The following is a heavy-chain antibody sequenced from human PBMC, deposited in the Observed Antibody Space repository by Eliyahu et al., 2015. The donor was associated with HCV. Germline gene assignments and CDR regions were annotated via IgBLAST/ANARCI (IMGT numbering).Heavy chain of an antibody. J-gene: IGHJ3*02. CDR3: ARDGGRGVNDAFDI. Sequence: EVQLVESGGGLVKPGGSLXLSCXASGFTFSTNSMHWVRRAPGQGLGWISSISSSSDYIYYADSVKGRFTISRDNAKNSLYLQMNSLRVEDSAIYYCARDGGRGVNDAFDIWGQGTMVTVSS. CDR1: GFTFSTNS. D-gene: IGHD3-10*01. V-gene: IGHV3-21*01. CDR2: ISSSSDYI.